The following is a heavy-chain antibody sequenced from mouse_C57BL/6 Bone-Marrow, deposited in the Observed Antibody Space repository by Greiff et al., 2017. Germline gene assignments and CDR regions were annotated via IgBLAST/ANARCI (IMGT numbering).Heavy chain of an antibody. D-gene: IGHD1-1*01. J-gene: IGHJ1*03. CDR2: IDPETGGT. CDR3: TRGDYYGSSGYFDV. V-gene: IGHV1-15*01. Sequence: SGAELVRPGASVTLSCKASGYTFTDYEMHWVKQTPVHGLEWIGAIDPETGGTAYNQKFKGKAILTADKSSSTAYMELRSLTSEDSAVYYCTRGDYYGSSGYFDVWGTGTTVTVSS. CDR1: GYTFTDYE.